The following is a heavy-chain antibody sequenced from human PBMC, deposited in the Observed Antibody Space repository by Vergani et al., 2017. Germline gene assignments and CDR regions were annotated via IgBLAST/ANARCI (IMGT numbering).Heavy chain of an antibody. V-gene: IGHV1-69*11. D-gene: IGHD3-3*02. CDR1: GYTFTSYG. J-gene: IGHJ5*02. CDR2: IIPILGTA. CDR3: ARVSRKGAIDP. Sequence: QVQLVQSGAEVKKPGASVKVSCKASGYTFTSYGISWVRQAPGPGLEWMGRIIPILGTANYAQKFQGRVTITAGESTSTAYMELSSLRSEDTAVYYCARVSRKGAIDPWGQGTLVTVSS.